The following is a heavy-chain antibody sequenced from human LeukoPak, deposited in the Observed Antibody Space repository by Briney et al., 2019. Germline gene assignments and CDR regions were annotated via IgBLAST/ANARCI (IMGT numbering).Heavy chain of an antibody. J-gene: IGHJ1*01. CDR1: GFTFSSYA. CDR3: AKDRYYVD. V-gene: IGHV3-23*01. CDR2: ISGSGGST. Sequence: TGGSLRLSCAAAGFTFSSYAMSWVRPAQGRGLEWVSAISGSGGSTYYADSVTGRFTISRDNSKNTLYLQMNSLRAEDTAVYYCAKDRYYVDWGQGTLVTVSS. D-gene: IGHD3-10*02.